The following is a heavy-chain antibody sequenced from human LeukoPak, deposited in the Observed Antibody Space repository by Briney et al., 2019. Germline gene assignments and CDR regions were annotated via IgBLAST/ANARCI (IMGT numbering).Heavy chain of an antibody. CDR3: AREEGCTNGVCGDDAFDI. J-gene: IGHJ3*02. Sequence: TSVKVSCKASGYTFTSYAMHWVRQAPGQGLEWMGGVIPIFGTANYAQKFQGRVTITADESTSTAYMELSSLRSEDTAVYYCAREEGCTNGVCGDDAFDIWGQGTMVTVSS. CDR2: VIPIFGTA. V-gene: IGHV1-69*13. D-gene: IGHD2-8*01. CDR1: GYTFTSYA.